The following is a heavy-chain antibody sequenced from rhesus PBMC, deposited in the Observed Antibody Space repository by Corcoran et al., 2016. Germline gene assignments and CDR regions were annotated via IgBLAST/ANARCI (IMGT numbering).Heavy chain of an antibody. CDR1: GFSLTTSGMG. Sequence: QVTLKESGPALVKPTQTLTLTCTFSGFSLTTSGMGVGWIRQPPGKALEWMGLIYWDDDKRYSTSLKSRLTISKDTSKNQVVLTMTNMDPVDTATYYCARGVGYSGSYYLGGDFDYWGQGVLVTVSS. V-gene: IGHV2-174*01. D-gene: IGHD3-16*01. J-gene: IGHJ4*01. CDR3: ARGVGYSGSYYLGGDFDY. CDR2: IYWDDDK.